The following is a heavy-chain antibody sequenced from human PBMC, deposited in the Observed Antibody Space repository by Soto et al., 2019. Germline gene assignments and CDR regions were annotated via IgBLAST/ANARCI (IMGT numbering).Heavy chain of an antibody. J-gene: IGHJ5*02. D-gene: IGHD3-3*01. Sequence: SETLSLTCAVYGGSLSGHYWSWIRQPPGKGLEWIGEINHSGSTNYNPSLKSRITVSVDTSKNQFSLKMSSVTAADTAVYYCAVHSITMFGGVIEYNWFDPWGQGTPVTVSS. CDR3: AVHSITMFGGVIEYNWFDP. CDR1: GGSLSGHY. CDR2: INHSGST. V-gene: IGHV4-34*01.